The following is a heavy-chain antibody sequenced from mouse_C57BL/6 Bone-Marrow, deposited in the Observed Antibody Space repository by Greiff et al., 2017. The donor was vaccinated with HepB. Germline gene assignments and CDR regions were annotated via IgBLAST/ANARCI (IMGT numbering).Heavy chain of an antibody. CDR2: ISDGGSYT. D-gene: IGHD2-1*01. CDR1: GFTFSSYA. CDR3: AREGIYYGNYWFAY. V-gene: IGHV5-4*01. J-gene: IGHJ3*01. Sequence: EVKLVESGGGLVKPGGSLKPSCAASGFTFSSYAMSWVRQTPEKRLEWVATISDGGSYTYYPDNVKGRFTISRDNAKNNLYLQMSLLQSEDTSMYYCAREGIYYGNYWFAYWGQGTLVTVSA.